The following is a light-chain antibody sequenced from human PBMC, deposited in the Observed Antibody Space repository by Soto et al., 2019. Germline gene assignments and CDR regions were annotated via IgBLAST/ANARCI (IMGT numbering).Light chain of an antibody. V-gene: IGKV3-15*01. CDR2: DAS. CDR3: HQYYKWPLT. Sequence: EIVMTQSPATLSVSPGERVTLSCSASQSAISNLAWYQQKPGQTPRLLIYDASTRATDIPARFSGSGSGTDFTLTISSLLFEDFAVYYCHQYYKWPLTFGGGTKVEIQ. CDR1: QSAISN. J-gene: IGKJ4*01.